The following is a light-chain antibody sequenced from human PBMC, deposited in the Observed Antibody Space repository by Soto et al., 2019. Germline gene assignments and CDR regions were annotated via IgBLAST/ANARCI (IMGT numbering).Light chain of an antibody. V-gene: IGKV3-20*01. CDR3: QQYGRSPPYT. J-gene: IGKJ2*01. Sequence: EIVLTQSPGTLSLSPGERATLSCRASQSVSSSYLAWYQQKPGQAPRLLIYGASSRATGIPDRFSGSGSGTDFTLTICRLEPEDFAVYFCQQYGRSPPYTFGQGTKVEI. CDR1: QSVSSSY. CDR2: GAS.